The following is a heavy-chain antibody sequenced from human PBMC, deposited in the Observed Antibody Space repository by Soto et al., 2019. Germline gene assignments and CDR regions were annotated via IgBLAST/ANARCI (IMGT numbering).Heavy chain of an antibody. D-gene: IGHD3-16*01. V-gene: IGHV3-33*01. CDR2: IWYDGSNK. J-gene: IGHJ6*02. CDR3: ARDWGGDKGRRYYAGIDV. CDR1: GFTFSSYG. Sequence: PGGSLRLSCAASGFTFSSYGMHWVRQAPGKGLEWVAVIWYDGSNKYYADSVKGRFTISRDNSKNTLYLQMNSLRAEDTAVYYCARDWGGDKGRRYYAGIDVWCQGNSLTVSS.